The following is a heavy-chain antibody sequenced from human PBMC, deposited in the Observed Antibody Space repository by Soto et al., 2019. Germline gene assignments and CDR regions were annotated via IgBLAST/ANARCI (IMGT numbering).Heavy chain of an antibody. J-gene: IGHJ6*02. V-gene: IGHV4-30-4*01. CDR2: IYYSGST. CDR1: GGSISSGDYY. CDR3: ARFVVVPAAIRSYYYGMDV. Sequence: PSETLSLTCTVSGGSISSGDYYWSWIRQPPGKGLEWIGYIYYSGSTYYNPSLKSRVTISVDTSKNQFSLKLSSVTAADTAVYYCARFVVVPAAIRSYYYGMDVWGQGTTVTVSS. D-gene: IGHD2-2*01.